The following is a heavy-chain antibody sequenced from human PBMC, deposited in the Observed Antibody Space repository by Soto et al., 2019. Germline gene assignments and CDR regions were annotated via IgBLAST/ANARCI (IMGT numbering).Heavy chain of an antibody. D-gene: IGHD2-15*01. CDR1: GFTFGDYA. Sequence: PGGSLRLSCTASGFTFGDYAMSWFRQAPGKGLEWVGFIRSKAYGGTTEYAASVKGRFTISRDDSKSIAYLQMNSLKTEDTAVYYCTALEYCSGGSCYPPLYWGQGTLVTVSS. CDR2: IRSKAYGGTT. V-gene: IGHV3-49*03. CDR3: TALEYCSGGSCYPPLY. J-gene: IGHJ4*02.